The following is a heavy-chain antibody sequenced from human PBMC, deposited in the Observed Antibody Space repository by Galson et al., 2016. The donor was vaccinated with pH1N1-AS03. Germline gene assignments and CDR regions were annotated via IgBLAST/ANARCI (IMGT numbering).Heavy chain of an antibody. CDR1: GGTFSTYG. J-gene: IGHJ6*02. CDR2: IITIFGTT. D-gene: IGHD3-16*01. Sequence: SVKVSCKASGGTFSTYGISWVRQATGQGLEWMGGIITIFGTTNYAQKFQGRVTITADESTSTAYLDLSSLRSEDTAVYYCAREGVLSDRAFNYYCMDVWGQGTTVSVSS. CDR3: AREGVLSDRAFNYYCMDV. V-gene: IGHV1-69*13.